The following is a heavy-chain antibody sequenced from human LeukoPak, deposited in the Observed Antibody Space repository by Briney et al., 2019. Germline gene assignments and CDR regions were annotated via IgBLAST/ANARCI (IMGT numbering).Heavy chain of an antibody. CDR1: GFMFSTYG. Sequence: GGSLRLSCAASGFMFSTYGMHWVRQAPGKGLEWVAVMSYDEKNESYADSVKGRFTISRDNPKNTLYLQMNSVRPEDTALYYWPKDRGRRFNGRYHGMDVWGQGTAVTVSS. D-gene: IGHD1-26*01. CDR3: PKDRGRRFNGRYHGMDV. J-gene: IGHJ6*02. V-gene: IGHV3-30*18. CDR2: MSYDEKNE.